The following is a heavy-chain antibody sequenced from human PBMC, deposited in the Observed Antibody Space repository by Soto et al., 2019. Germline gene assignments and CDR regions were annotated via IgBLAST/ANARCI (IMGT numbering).Heavy chain of an antibody. D-gene: IGHD2-2*01. Sequence: EVQLVESGGGLVQPGGSLRLSCAASGFTVSSNYMSWVRQAPGKGLEWVSVIYSGGSTYYADSVKGRFTISRDNSKNTLYLQMNSLRGEDTAVYYCARVPPDIVVVPAVPYYFDYWGQGTLVTVSS. V-gene: IGHV3-66*01. CDR1: GFTVSSNY. CDR2: IYSGGST. CDR3: ARVPPDIVVVPAVPYYFDY. J-gene: IGHJ4*02.